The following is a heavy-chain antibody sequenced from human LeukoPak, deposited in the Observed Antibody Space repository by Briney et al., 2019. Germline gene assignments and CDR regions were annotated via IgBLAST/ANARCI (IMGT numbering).Heavy chain of an antibody. Sequence: SETLSLTCTVSGGSFNINGYFWAWIRQPPGKDLEWIRSIFYTGTTYYNPSLKSRVTISVDTSKKQFSLRLNSVTAADTAVYFCARLSGVAGKFDYWGPGTLITVSS. V-gene: IGHV4-39*01. D-gene: IGHD6-19*01. CDR1: GGSFNINGYF. CDR3: ARLSGVAGKFDY. CDR2: IFYTGTT. J-gene: IGHJ4*02.